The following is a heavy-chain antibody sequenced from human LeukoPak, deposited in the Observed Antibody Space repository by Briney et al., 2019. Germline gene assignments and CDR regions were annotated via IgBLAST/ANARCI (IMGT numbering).Heavy chain of an antibody. D-gene: IGHD2-15*01. CDR1: GFTFSSYG. Sequence: GGSLRLSCAASGFTFSSYGMHWVRQAPGKGLEWVAFIRYDGSNKYYADSVKGRFTISRGNSKNTLYLQMNSLRAEDTAVYYCANLAPRLGYCSGGSCYSSRWFDPWGQGTLVTVSS. CDR2: IRYDGSNK. CDR3: ANLAPRLGYCSGGSCYSSRWFDP. J-gene: IGHJ5*02. V-gene: IGHV3-30*02.